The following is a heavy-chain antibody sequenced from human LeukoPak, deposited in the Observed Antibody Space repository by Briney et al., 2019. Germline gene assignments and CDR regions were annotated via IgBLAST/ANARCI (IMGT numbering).Heavy chain of an antibody. J-gene: IGHJ3*02. V-gene: IGHV3-30-3*01. CDR3: ARDPLGVGAKSPAFDI. Sequence: GGSLRLSCAASGFTFSSYAVHWVRQAPGKGLEWVAVISYDGSNKYYADSVKGRFTISRDNSKNTLYLQMNSLRAEDTAVYYCARDPLGVGAKSPAFDIWGQGTMVTVSS. CDR2: ISYDGSNK. CDR1: GFTFSSYA. D-gene: IGHD1-26*01.